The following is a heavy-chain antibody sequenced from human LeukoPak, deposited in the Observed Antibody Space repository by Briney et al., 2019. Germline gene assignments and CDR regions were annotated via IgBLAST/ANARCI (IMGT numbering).Heavy chain of an antibody. CDR1: GFTFSSYG. CDR2: RRYDGSNE. CDR3: ARDMRDCSGGSCYYNYYGMDV. Sequence: GGSLRLSCAASGFTFSSYGMHWVRQAPGKGLEWAAVRRYDGSNEYYADSVRGRFTISRDSSKNTLYLQMNSLRAEDTAVYYCARDMRDCSGGSCYYNYYGMDVWGQGTTVTVSS. J-gene: IGHJ6*02. V-gene: IGHV3-33*01. D-gene: IGHD2-15*01.